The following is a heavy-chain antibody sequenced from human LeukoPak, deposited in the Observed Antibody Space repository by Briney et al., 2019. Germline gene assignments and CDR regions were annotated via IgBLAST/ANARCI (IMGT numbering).Heavy chain of an antibody. CDR3: AKNPLRLGELSARSDYYYYYMDV. CDR2: INPNSGGT. CDR1: GYTFTGYY. J-gene: IGHJ6*03. V-gene: IGHV1-2*02. D-gene: IGHD3-16*02. Sequence: ASVKVSCKASGYTFTGYYMHWVRQAPGQGLEWMGWINPNSGGTNYAQKFQGRGTITRDTSICTAYMELSRVRSCDTAVYYCAKNPLRLGELSARSDYYYYYMDVWGKGTTVTISS.